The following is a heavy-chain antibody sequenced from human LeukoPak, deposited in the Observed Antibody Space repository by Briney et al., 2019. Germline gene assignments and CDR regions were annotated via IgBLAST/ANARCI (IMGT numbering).Heavy chain of an antibody. D-gene: IGHD4-17*01. J-gene: IGHJ6*03. CDR3: ARAYGDHYYYYYYMDV. V-gene: IGHV1-8*01. Sequence: ASVTVSCKASGYTFTSYDINWVRQATGQGLEWMGWMNPNSGNTGYAQKFQGRVTMTRNTSISTAYMELSSLRSEDTAVYYCARAYGDHYYYYYYMDVWGKGTTVTISS. CDR2: MNPNSGNT. CDR1: GYTFTSYD.